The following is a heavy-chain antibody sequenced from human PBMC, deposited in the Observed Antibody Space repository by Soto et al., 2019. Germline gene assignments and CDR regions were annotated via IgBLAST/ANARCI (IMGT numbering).Heavy chain of an antibody. CDR2: IYYSGST. J-gene: IGHJ6*02. CDR3: ARVAKSYYYYYGMDV. V-gene: IGHV4-31*03. Sequence: QVQLQESGPGLVKPSQTLSLTCTVSGGSISSGGYYWSWIRQHPGKGLEWIGYIYYSGSTYYNPSLKGRVTRSVDTSKNQFSLKLSSVTAADTAVYYCARVAKSYYYYYGMDVWGQGTTVTGSS. CDR1: GGSISSGGYY.